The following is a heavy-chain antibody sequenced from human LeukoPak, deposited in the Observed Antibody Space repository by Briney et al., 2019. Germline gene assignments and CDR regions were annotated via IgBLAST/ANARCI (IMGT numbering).Heavy chain of an antibody. Sequence: PGRSLKLSCAASGFPFSSYGMAWVRQAPGKGLEWMAVISNDGTRKYYADSVKGRFTISRDNSKNTLYLQMSSLRVEDMAVYYCAKDLTELTLALNCWGQGTLVTVSS. CDR2: ISNDGTRK. J-gene: IGHJ4*02. CDR3: AKDLTELTLALNC. D-gene: IGHD3-9*01. V-gene: IGHV3-30*18. CDR1: GFPFSSYG.